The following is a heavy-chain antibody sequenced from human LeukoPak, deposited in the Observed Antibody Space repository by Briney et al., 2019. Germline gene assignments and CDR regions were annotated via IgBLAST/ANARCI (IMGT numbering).Heavy chain of an antibody. CDR1: GFTFSSYA. J-gene: IGHJ4*02. CDR2: ISGSGGST. Sequence: GGSLRLSCAASGFTFSSYAMSWVRQAPGKGLEWVSAISGSGGSTYYGDSVKGRFTISRDNSKNTLYLQMNSLRAEDTAVYYCAKSRTRSSWIDYWGQGTLVTVSS. D-gene: IGHD6-13*01. V-gene: IGHV3-23*01. CDR3: AKSRTRSSWIDY.